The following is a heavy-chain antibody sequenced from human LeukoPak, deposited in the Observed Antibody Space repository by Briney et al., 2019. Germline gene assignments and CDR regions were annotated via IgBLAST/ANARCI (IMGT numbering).Heavy chain of an antibody. Sequence: SGPALLNPTQTLTLTCTFSGFSLSTSGMCVSWIRQPPGKALEWLARIDWDDDKYYSTSLKTRLTISKDTSKNQVVLTMTNMDPVDTATYYCARIRYSSGWYYAFDIWGQGTMVTVSS. V-gene: IGHV2-70*11. CDR1: GFSLSTSGMC. D-gene: IGHD6-19*01. J-gene: IGHJ3*02. CDR3: ARIRYSSGWYYAFDI. CDR2: IDWDDDK.